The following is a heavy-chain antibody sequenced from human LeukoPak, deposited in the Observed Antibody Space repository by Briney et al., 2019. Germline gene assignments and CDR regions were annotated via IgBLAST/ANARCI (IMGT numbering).Heavy chain of an antibody. J-gene: IGHJ4*02. CDR3: ARDPNGYTPFDY. Sequence: GGSLRLSCAASGFTFSSYSMNWVRQAPGKGLEWVSSISSSSSYIYYADSVKGRFTISRDNAKNSLYLQMNSLRAEDTAVYYCARDPNGYTPFDYWGQGTLVTVSS. V-gene: IGHV3-21*01. CDR2: ISSSSSYI. CDR1: GFTFSSYS. D-gene: IGHD2-8*01.